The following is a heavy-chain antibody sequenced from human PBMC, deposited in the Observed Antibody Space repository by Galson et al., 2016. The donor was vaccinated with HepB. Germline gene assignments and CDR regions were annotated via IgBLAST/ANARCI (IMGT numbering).Heavy chain of an antibody. CDR3: AKDKGTKYFDY. CDR2: ISSDGNNK. Sequence: SLRLSCATSGFTFGVCAMTWVRQAPGKGLEWVAVISSDGNNKYYVDSVKGRFTISRDDSKNTLYLQMNSLRAEDTAVYYCAKDKGTKYFDYWGQGTLVTVSS. CDR1: GFTFGVCA. D-gene: IGHD3-10*01. J-gene: IGHJ4*02. V-gene: IGHV3-30*18.